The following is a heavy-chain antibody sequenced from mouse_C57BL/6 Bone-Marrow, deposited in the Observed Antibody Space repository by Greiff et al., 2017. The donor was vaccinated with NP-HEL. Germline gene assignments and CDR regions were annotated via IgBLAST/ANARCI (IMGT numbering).Heavy chain of an antibody. CDR2: IYPGNSDT. CDR1: GYTFTSYW. Sequence: VQLQQSGTVLARPGASVKMSCKTSGYTFTSYWMHWVKQRPGQGLEWIGAIYPGNSDTSYNQKFKGKAKLTAVTSASTAYMELSSLTNEDSAVYYCTRGDYYGIRQGDYWGQGTTLTVSS. J-gene: IGHJ2*01. V-gene: IGHV1-5*01. D-gene: IGHD1-1*01. CDR3: TRGDYYGIRQGDY.